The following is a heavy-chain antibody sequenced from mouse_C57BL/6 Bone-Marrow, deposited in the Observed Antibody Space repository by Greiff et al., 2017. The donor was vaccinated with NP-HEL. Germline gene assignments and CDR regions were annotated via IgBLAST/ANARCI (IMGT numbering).Heavy chain of an antibody. D-gene: IGHD6-2*01. CDR3: ARVSLWYFDV. Sequence: VQLQQSGPELVKPGASVKISCKASGYTFTDYYMNWVKQSHGKSLEWIGDINPNNGGTSYNQKFKGKATLTVDKSSSTAYMELRSLTSEDSAVYYCARVSLWYFDVWGTGTTVTVSS. CDR1: GYTFTDYY. CDR2: INPNNGGT. J-gene: IGHJ1*03. V-gene: IGHV1-26*01.